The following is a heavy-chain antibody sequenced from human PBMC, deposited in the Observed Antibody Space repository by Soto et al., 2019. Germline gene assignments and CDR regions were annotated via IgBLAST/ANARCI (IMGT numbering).Heavy chain of an antibody. CDR1: GDSISSYY. CDR3: ARYSSNWFQTEGMDV. CDR2: IDASGNS. Sequence: QVQLQESGPGLVKASETLSLTCTVSGDSISSYYRNWIRQPAGKGLEWIGRIDASGNSNYNPSLKSRVTMSVDTSKKQFSLKVTSVTAADTAVYYCARYSSNWFQTEGMDVWGQGTTVTVSS. J-gene: IGHJ6*02. D-gene: IGHD6-13*01. V-gene: IGHV4-4*07.